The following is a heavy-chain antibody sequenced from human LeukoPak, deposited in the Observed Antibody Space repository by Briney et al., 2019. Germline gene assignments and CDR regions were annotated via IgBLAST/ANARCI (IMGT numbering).Heavy chain of an antibody. D-gene: IGHD1-14*01. CDR1: GFTFSSYG. Sequence: PGRAVRLSCAASGFTFSSYGMHGVRQAPGKGLEGVAVICYDGSNKYYADSVKGRFTISIDNYKNTLYLQMNSLRAEDPAVYYCARDYGPVEVWYYMDVWGKGTTVTVSS. J-gene: IGHJ6*03. CDR3: ARDYGPVEVWYYMDV. CDR2: ICYDGSNK. V-gene: IGHV3-33*01.